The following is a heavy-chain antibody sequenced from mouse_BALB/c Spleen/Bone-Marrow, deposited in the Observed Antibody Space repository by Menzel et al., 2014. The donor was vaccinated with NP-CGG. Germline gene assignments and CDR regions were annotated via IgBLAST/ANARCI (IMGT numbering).Heavy chain of an antibody. Sequence: VQLQQSGAELVKPGVSVKLSCKASGYTFXNYYMYWVKQRPGQDLEWIGEINPSNGGTNFNEKFKSKATLTVDKSSSTAYMKLSSLTSEDSAVYYCTTLGRFAYWGQVLWSLSL. CDR2: INPSNGGT. D-gene: IGHD4-1*01. J-gene: IGHJ3*01. CDR1: GYTFXNYY. CDR3: TTLGRFAY. V-gene: IGHV1S81*02.